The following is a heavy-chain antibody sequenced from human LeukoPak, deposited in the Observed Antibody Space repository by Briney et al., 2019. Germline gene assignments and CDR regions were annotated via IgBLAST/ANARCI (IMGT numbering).Heavy chain of an antibody. D-gene: IGHD3-16*02. CDR1: GFTFGAYW. V-gene: IGHV3-7*01. J-gene: IGHJ4*02. Sequence: GGSLRLPCAASGFTFGAYWMSWFRQAPGKGPEWVASIKDDGSAQFYVDSLEGRFTISRDNAKNTLYLQMDTMRVEDTAVYYCARHIVGEQNFDYWSQGTLVTVSS. CDR2: IKDDGSAQ. CDR3: ARHIVGEQNFDY.